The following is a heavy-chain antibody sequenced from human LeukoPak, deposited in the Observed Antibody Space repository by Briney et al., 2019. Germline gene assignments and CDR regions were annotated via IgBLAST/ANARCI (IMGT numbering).Heavy chain of an antibody. Sequence: GGSLRLSCAASGFTFSSYEMNWVRQAPGKGLEWVSYISSSGSTIYYADSVKGRFTISRDNAKNSLYLQMNSLRAEDTAVYYCARGASYSSSWYPLSYYYYMDVWGKGTTVTISS. CDR3: ARGASYSSSWYPLSYYYYMDV. CDR2: ISSSGSTI. D-gene: IGHD6-13*01. J-gene: IGHJ6*03. V-gene: IGHV3-48*03. CDR1: GFTFSSYE.